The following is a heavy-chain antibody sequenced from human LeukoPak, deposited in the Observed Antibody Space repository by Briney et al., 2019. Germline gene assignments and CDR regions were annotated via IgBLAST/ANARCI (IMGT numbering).Heavy chain of an antibody. CDR1: GGSISSYY. CDR3: ARGEYYYDSSRTRDFDY. Sequence: SETLSLTCTVSGGSISSYYWSWIRQPPGKGLEWIGYIYYSGSTNYNPSLKSRVTISVDTSKNQFSLKLSSVTAADTAVYYCARGEYYYDSSRTRDFDYWGQGTLVTVSS. J-gene: IGHJ4*02. D-gene: IGHD3-22*01. V-gene: IGHV4-59*08. CDR2: IYYSGST.